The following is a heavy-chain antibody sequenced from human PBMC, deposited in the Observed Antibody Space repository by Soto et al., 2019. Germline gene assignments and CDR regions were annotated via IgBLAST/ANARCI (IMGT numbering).Heavy chain of an antibody. D-gene: IGHD2-21*01. V-gene: IGHV3-74*01. CDR3: AKEYCGGHCSSDYFDY. CDR2: DGSVR. Sequence: PGGSLRLSCAASGFTFSSYWMHWVRQAPGKGLVWVSRDGSVRYYADSVKGRFTISRDNSKNTLYLQVNNLRAEDTAVYYCAKEYCGGHCSSDYFDYWGQGTLVTVSS. CDR1: GFTFSSYW. J-gene: IGHJ4*02.